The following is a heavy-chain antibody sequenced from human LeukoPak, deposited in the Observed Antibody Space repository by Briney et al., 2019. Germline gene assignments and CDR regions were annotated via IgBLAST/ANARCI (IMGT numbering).Heavy chain of an antibody. CDR1: GGSFSGYY. CDR3: ARWAHAFDI. V-gene: IGHV4-34*01. J-gene: IGHJ3*02. CDR2: INHSGST. Sequence: SETLSLTCAVYGGSFSGYYWSWIRQPPGKGLEWIGEINHSGSTNYNPSLKSRVTISVDTSKNQFSLKLSSVTAAVTAVYYCARWAHAFDIWSQGTMVTVSS.